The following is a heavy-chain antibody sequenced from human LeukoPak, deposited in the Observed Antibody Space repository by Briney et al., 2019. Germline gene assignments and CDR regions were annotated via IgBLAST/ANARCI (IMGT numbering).Heavy chain of an antibody. CDR1: GGSISSSSYY. V-gene: IGHV4-39*07. CDR3: ARDSGGYPPAGWFDP. Sequence: SETLSLTCTVSGGSISSSSYYWGWIRQPPGKGLEWIGSIYYSGSTYYNPSLKSRVTMSVDTSKNQFSLKLSSVTAADTAVYYCARDSGGYPPAGWFDPWGQGTLVTVSS. J-gene: IGHJ5*02. D-gene: IGHD6-19*01. CDR2: IYYSGST.